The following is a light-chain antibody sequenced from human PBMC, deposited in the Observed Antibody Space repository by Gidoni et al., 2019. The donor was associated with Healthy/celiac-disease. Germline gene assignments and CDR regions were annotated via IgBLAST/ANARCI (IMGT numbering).Light chain of an antibody. V-gene: IGKV1-5*01. CDR3: QQYNSYST. J-gene: IGKJ2*01. Sequence: DIQMTQSPSTLSASVGDRVTITCRASQSISSWLAWYQQKPGKAPKLLIYDASSLERGGPSRFSGSGSGTEFTLTISSLQPDDFATYFCQQYNSYSTFGQXTKLEIK. CDR2: DAS. CDR1: QSISSW.